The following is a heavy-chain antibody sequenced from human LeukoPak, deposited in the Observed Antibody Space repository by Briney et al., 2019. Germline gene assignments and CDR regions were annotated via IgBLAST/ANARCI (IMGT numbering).Heavy chain of an antibody. V-gene: IGHV1-8*01. J-gene: IGHJ6*02. CDR1: GFTFTSYD. CDR3: ARDKEGMDV. CDR2: MNPNNGNT. Sequence: ASVKVSCKASGFTFTSYDINWVRQASGQGLEWMGWMNPNNGNTGYTQKFQGRVTMTRDTSISTAYMELSRLRSDDTAVYYCARDKEGMDVWGQGTTVTVSS.